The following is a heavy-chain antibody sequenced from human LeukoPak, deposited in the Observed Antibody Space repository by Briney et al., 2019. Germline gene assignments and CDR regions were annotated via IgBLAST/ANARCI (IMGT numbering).Heavy chain of an antibody. Sequence: PGGSLRLSCAASGFTFDDYAMHWVRQAPGKGLEWVSGISWNSGSIGYADSVKGRFTISRDNAKNSLYLQMNSLRAEDTALYYCAKAYSSSWLSWFDPWGQGTLVTVSS. CDR2: ISWNSGSI. J-gene: IGHJ5*02. D-gene: IGHD6-13*01. CDR3: AKAYSSSWLSWFDP. V-gene: IGHV3-9*01. CDR1: GFTFDDYA.